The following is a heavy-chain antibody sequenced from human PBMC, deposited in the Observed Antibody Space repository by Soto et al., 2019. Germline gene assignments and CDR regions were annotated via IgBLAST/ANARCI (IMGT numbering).Heavy chain of an antibody. CDR2: IYWNDDK. V-gene: IGHV2-5*01. D-gene: IGHD3-10*01. CDR3: AHRRLYYYGSGSYYHPENWFDP. J-gene: IGHJ5*02. CDR1: GFSLSTSGVG. Sequence: QITLKESGPTLVKPTQTLTLTCTFSGFSLSTSGVGVGWIRQPPGKALEWLALIYWNDDKRYSPSLKSRLTITTDTXKNQVVXXXXXXXXXXXXXXXCAHRRLYYYGSGSYYHPENWFDPWGQGTLVTVSS.